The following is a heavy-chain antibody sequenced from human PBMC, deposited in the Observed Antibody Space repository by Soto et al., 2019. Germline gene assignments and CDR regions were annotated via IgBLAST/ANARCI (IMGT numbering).Heavy chain of an antibody. CDR1: GGSFSGYY. D-gene: IGHD3-22*01. Sequence: QVQLQQWGAGLLKPSETLSLTCAVYGGSFSGYYWSWIRQPPGKGLEWIGESNHSGSTNYNPSLKCRVIISVDTSKNQFSLKLSTVTAEDTAVYYCARGGCDSSGYYYVMGAFDIWGQGTMVTVSS. CDR2: SNHSGST. CDR3: ARGGCDSSGYYYVMGAFDI. V-gene: IGHV4-34*01. J-gene: IGHJ3*02.